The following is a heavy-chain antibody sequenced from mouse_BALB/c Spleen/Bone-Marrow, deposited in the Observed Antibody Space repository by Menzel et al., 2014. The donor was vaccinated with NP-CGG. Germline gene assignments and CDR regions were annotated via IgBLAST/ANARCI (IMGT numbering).Heavy chain of an antibody. Sequence: VQLQESGAELAKPGASVKMSCKVSDYTFTTYWMHWVKQRPGQGLEWIGYMDPRTGYTEYNQKFEDKATLTADKSSSTAYMQLSSLTSEDSAVYYCARYWDAYWGQGTLVTVSA. CDR1: DYTFTTYW. CDR2: MDPRTGYT. J-gene: IGHJ3*01. CDR3: ARYWDAY. D-gene: IGHD4-1*01. V-gene: IGHV1-7*01.